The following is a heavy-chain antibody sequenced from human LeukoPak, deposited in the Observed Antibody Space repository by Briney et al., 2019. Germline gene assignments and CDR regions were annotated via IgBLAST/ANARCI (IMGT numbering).Heavy chain of an antibody. Sequence: ASVKVSCKAYGYPFTSFGISWVRQAPRQGLEWMGCISGNKGDTIYAQKVQGRVTMTTDRSTSTTHMELRSLIPDDTAVYYCARGSYGEVAFDIWGQGTMVTVSS. CDR2: ISGNKGDT. V-gene: IGHV1-18*01. D-gene: IGHD4-17*01. CDR3: ARGSYGEVAFDI. CDR1: GYPFTSFG. J-gene: IGHJ3*02.